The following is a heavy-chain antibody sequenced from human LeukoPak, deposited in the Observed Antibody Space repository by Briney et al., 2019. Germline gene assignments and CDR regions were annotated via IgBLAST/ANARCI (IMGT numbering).Heavy chain of an antibody. J-gene: IGHJ5*02. D-gene: IGHD1-14*01. CDR2: IYYSGST. CDR1: GGSISSYY. Sequence: SETLSLTCTVSGGSISSYYWSWIRQPPGKGLEWIGYIYYSGSTNYNPSLKSRVTISVDTSKNQFSLKLSSVTAADTPVYYCARHPPARYNWFDPWGQGTLVTVSS. V-gene: IGHV4-59*08. CDR3: ARHPPARYNWFDP.